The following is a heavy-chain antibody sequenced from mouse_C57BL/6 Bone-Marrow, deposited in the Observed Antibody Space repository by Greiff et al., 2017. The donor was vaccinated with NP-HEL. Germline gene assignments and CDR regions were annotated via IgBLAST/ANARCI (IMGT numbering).Heavy chain of an antibody. D-gene: IGHD1-1*01. Sequence: VQVVESGPGLVQPSQSLSITCTVSGFSLTSYGVHWVRQPPGKGLEWLGVIWSGGSTDYNAAFISRLSISKDNSKSQVFFKMNSLQADDTAIYYCANLVYYGSSYDAMDYWGQGTSVTVSS. V-gene: IGHV2-4*01. J-gene: IGHJ4*01. CDR3: ANLVYYGSSYDAMDY. CDR1: GFSLTSYG. CDR2: IWSGGST.